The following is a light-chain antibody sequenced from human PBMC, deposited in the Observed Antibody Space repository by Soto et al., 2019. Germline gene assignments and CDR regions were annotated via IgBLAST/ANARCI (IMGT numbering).Light chain of an antibody. CDR1: QTVTSDY. J-gene: IGKJ4*01. Sequence: EIVLTQSPGTLSLSPGERATLSCRASQTVTSDYLAWYQQKPGQAPRLLIYGASDRATGLPDRFSASGSGTNFTLTISRLNPQDLAIYYCQQYGDSPLACGGGTRVDIK. V-gene: IGKV3-20*01. CDR3: QQYGDSPLA. CDR2: GAS.